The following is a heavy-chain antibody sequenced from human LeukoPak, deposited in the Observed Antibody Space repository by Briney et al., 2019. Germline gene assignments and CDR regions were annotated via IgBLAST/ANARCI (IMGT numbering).Heavy chain of an antibody. CDR3: ARGQYRRDY. V-gene: IGHV4-34*01. CDR2: INHSGST. J-gene: IGHJ4*02. D-gene: IGHD2-2*01. CDR1: GGSFSSYY. Sequence: SETLSLTCAVYGGSFSSYYWSWIRQPPGKGLEWIGEINHSGSTNYNPSLKSRATVSVDTSKNQFSLYLNSVTAADTAMYYCARGQYRRDYWGQGTLVTVSS.